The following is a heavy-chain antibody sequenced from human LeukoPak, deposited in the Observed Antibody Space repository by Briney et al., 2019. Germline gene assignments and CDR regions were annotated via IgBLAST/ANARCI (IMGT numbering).Heavy chain of an antibody. V-gene: IGHV4-39*01. Sequence: PSETLSLTCTVSGGSISSSSYYWGWIRQPPGKGLEWIGSIHYSGSTYYNPSLKSRVTISVDTSKNQFSLKLSSVTAADTAVYYCARLPYCSSTSCYYAGTYYYYMDVWGKGTTVTVSS. CDR2: IHYSGST. D-gene: IGHD2-2*01. CDR3: ARLPYCSSTSCYYAGTYYYYMDV. J-gene: IGHJ6*03. CDR1: GGSISSSSYY.